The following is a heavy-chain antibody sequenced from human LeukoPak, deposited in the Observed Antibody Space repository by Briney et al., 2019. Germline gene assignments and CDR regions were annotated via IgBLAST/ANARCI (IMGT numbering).Heavy chain of an antibody. D-gene: IGHD3-22*01. J-gene: IGHJ5*02. V-gene: IGHV3-23*01. Sequence: GGSLRLSCAASGFTFSAYSMSWVRQAPGKGLEWVSLISHIDGGTYYADSVKGRFTISRDNSKNTLYLQMNSPRAEDTAVYYCAKRYGLDSSARWFDPWGQGTLVTVSS. CDR2: ISHIDGGT. CDR3: AKRYGLDSSARWFDP. CDR1: GFTFSAYS.